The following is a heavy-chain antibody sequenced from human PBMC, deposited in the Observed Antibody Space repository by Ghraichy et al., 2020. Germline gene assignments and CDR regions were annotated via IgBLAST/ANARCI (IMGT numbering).Heavy chain of an antibody. CDR1: GGSISSYY. J-gene: IGHJ2*01. CDR3: ARASKQYYYASGDWYFDL. V-gene: IGHV4-59*01. Sequence: SETLSLTCTVSGGSISSYYWSWIRQPPGKGLEWIGYIYYSGSTNYNPSLKSRVTISVDTSKNQFSLKLSSVTAADTAVYYCARASKQYYYASGDWYFDLWGRGTLVTVSS. D-gene: IGHD3-10*01. CDR2: IYYSGST.